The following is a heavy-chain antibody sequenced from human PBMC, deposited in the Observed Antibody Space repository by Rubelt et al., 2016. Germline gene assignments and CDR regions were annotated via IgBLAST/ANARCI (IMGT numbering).Heavy chain of an antibody. CDR2: FVPMNSYT. Sequence: EVQLVQSGAEVKKPGESLKISCKGSGYSFTSYWISWVRQMPGKGLEWMGGFVPMNSYTNNSPSFQGHVTTSADKSISTAYLQWSSLKASDTAMYYCAIYDFWSGYYLDYWGQGTLVTVSS. CDR3: AIYDFWSGYYLDY. D-gene: IGHD3-3*01. J-gene: IGHJ4*02. CDR1: GYSFTSYW. V-gene: IGHV5-10-1*01.